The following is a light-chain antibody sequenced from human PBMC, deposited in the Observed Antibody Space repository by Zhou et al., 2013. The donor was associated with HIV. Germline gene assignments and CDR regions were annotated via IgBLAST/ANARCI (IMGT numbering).Light chain of an antibody. CDR3: QQSRTSVMT. V-gene: IGKV1-39*01. Sequence: DIQMTQSPSSLSASVGDRVTLTCRASQSISTYLNWYQQKPGKAPKLLIYGASSLQSGVPSRFSGSGSGTDFTLTISSLQPEDFATYFCQQSRTSVMTFGQGTRLDI. CDR2: GAS. J-gene: IGKJ5*01. CDR1: QSISTY.